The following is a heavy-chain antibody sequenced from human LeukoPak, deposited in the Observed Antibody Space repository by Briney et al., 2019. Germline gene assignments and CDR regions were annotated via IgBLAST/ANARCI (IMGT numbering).Heavy chain of an antibody. V-gene: IGHV4-39*01. CDR1: GGSISSSSYY. Sequence: PSETLSLTCTVSGGSISSSSYYWGWIRQPPGKGWEWFGSIYFSGSTYYNPSLKSRVTISVDTSKNQFSLKLSSVTAADTAVYYCARRILGGGYYDRSGYQDAFDIWGQGTMVTVSS. CDR2: IYFSGST. J-gene: IGHJ3*02. CDR3: ARRILGGGYYDRSGYQDAFDI. D-gene: IGHD3-22*01.